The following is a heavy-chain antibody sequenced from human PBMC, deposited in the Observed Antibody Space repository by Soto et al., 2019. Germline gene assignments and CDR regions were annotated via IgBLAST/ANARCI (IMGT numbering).Heavy chain of an antibody. V-gene: IGHV1-69*01. CDR2: IIPIFGTA. Sequence: QVQLVQSGAEVKKPGSSVQVSCKASGGTFSSYSINWVRQAPGQGLEWMGEIIPIFGTANYAQKFPGRVTITADESTSTAYMELSSLRSEDTAVYYCARDGGRHSVGIDYWGQGTLVTVSS. CDR3: ARDGGRHSVGIDY. CDR1: GGTFSSYS. J-gene: IGHJ4*02. D-gene: IGHD1-26*01.